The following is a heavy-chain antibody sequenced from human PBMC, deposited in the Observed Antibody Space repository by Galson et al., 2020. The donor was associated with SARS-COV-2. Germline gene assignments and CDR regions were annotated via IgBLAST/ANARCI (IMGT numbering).Heavy chain of an antibody. V-gene: IGHV3-9*01. J-gene: IGHJ3*02. CDR1: GFTFDEYA. D-gene: IGHD1-26*01. Sequence: GGSLRLSCAASGFTFDEYAMHWVRQVPGKGLEWVSGISWNSGSIVYVDSVKGRFTISRDNAENSLYLQMNNLRVEDTALYYCVKDTRYYSGNYYSHALNIWGQGTMVTVSS. CDR3: VKDTRYYSGNYYSHALNI. CDR2: ISWNSGSI.